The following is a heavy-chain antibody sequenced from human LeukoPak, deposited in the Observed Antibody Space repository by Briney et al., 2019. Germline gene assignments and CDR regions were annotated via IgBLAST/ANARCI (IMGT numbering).Heavy chain of an antibody. V-gene: IGHV1-2*02. Sequence: GASVKVSCKTSGYSFTDYYMHWVRQAPGQGLEWMGWINPNSGGTNYAQKFQGRVTMTRDTSISTAYMELSRLRSDDTAVYYCARDSRNGYSYGLIDYWGQGTLVTVSS. CDR1: GYSFTDYY. J-gene: IGHJ4*02. CDR2: INPNSGGT. CDR3: ARDSRNGYSYGLIDY. D-gene: IGHD5-18*01.